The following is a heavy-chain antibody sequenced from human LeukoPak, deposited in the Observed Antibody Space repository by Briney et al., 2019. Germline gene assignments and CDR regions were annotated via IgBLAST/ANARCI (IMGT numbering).Heavy chain of an antibody. CDR1: GGSISSSSYY. CDR2: IYYSGGT. Sequence: SETLSLTCSVSGGSISSSSYYWAWIRQPPGKGLEWIANIYYSGGTYFNPSLKSRVTISKDTSKNQFSLKLTSVTAADTAVYYCARVRWGGLYYFDSWGQGTLVTVSS. V-gene: IGHV4-39*01. D-gene: IGHD3-16*01. CDR3: ARVRWGGLYYFDS. J-gene: IGHJ4*02.